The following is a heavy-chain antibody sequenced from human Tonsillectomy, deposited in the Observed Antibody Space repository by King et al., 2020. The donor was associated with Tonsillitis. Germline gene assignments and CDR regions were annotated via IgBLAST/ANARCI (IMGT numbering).Heavy chain of an antibody. D-gene: IGHD5-24*01. CDR1: GVSISTTNW. CDR3: ERVGYSFSLDY. J-gene: IGHJ4*02. Sequence: QLQESGPGLVKPSGTLSLTCAVSGVSISTTNWWSWVRQPPGKGLEWIGEIYRSENTNYNPSLKSRLTMSMDKSKNHFSLQLTSMTAADTAVYYCERVGYSFSLDYWGQGTLVTV. V-gene: IGHV4-4*02. CDR2: IYRSENT.